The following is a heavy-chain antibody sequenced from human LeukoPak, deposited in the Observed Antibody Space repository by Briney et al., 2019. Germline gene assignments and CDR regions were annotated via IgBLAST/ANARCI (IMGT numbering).Heavy chain of an antibody. Sequence: PGGSLRLSCAASGFTFSSYAMHWVRQAPGKGLEWVTVISYDGSNKYYADSVKGRFTISRDNSKNTLYLQMNSLRAEDTAVYYCAKVTNMVRGVLDYWGQGTLVTVSS. D-gene: IGHD3-10*01. CDR3: AKVTNMVRGVLDY. V-gene: IGHV3-30-3*01. J-gene: IGHJ4*02. CDR1: GFTFSSYA. CDR2: ISYDGSNK.